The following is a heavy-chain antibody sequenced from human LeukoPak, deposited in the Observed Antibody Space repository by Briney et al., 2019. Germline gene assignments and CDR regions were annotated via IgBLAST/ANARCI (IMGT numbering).Heavy chain of an antibody. V-gene: IGHV3-11*01. J-gene: IGHJ3*02. CDR3: ASEKISGYYYVRAFDI. Sequence: GGSVRLSCAASGFTFSDYYMSWIRQAPGKGLEWVSYISSSGSTIYYADSVKGRFTISRDNAKNSLYLQMNSLRAEDTAVYYCASEKISGYYYVRAFDIWGQGTLVTVSS. CDR2: ISSSGSTI. D-gene: IGHD3-22*01. CDR1: GFTFSDYY.